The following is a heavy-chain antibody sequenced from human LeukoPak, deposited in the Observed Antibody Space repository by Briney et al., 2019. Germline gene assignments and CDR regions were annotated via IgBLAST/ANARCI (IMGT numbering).Heavy chain of an antibody. V-gene: IGHV4-59*08. CDR2: IYYSGST. D-gene: IGHD4-11*01. CDR1: GGSISSYY. J-gene: IGHJ4*02. Sequence: SETLSLTCTVSGGSISSYYWSWIRQPPGKVLEWIGYIYYSGSTNYNPSLKSRVTISVDTSKNQFSLKLSSVTAADTAVYYCARLEPLTTVAVDYWGQGILVTVSS. CDR3: ARLEPLTTVAVDY.